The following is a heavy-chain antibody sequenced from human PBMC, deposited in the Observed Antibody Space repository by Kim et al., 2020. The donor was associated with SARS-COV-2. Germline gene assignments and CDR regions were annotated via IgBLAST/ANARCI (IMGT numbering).Heavy chain of an antibody. CDR3: AAARYYGSGPPYYYGMDV. CDR2: IVVGSGNT. V-gene: IGHV1-58*02. Sequence: SVKVSCKASGFTFTSSAMQWVRQARGQRLEWIGWIVVGSGNTNYAQKFQERVTITRDMSTSTAYMELSSLRSEDTAVYYCAAARYYGSGPPYYYGMDVWGQGTTVTVSS. D-gene: IGHD3-10*01. CDR1: GFTFTSSA. J-gene: IGHJ6*02.